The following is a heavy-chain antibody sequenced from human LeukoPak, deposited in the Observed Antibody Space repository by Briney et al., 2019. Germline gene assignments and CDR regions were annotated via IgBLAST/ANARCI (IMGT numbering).Heavy chain of an antibody. V-gene: IGHV3-9*01. D-gene: IGHD3-22*01. J-gene: IGHJ3*02. Sequence: PGGSLRLSCAASGFTFNDHAMYWVRQAPGKGLEWVSGINWNSVNIGYADSVKGRFTISRDDAKNSPFLQMNSLRTEDTALYYCARASYYYDTTGLGAVDIWGQGTMVTVSS. CDR1: GFTFNDHA. CDR2: INWNSVNI. CDR3: ARASYYYDTTGLGAVDI.